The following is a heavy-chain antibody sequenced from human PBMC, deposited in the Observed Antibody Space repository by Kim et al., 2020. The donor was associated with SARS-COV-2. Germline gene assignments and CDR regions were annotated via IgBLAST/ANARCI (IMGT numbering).Heavy chain of an antibody. CDR2: IYPGDSDT. Sequence: GESLKISCKGSGYSFTSYWIGWVRQMPGKGLEWMGIIYPGDSDTRYSPSFQGQVTISADKSISTAYLQWSSLKASDTAMYYCARQKYCSSTSCKDWFDPWGQGTLVTVSS. CDR1: GYSFTSYW. CDR3: ARQKYCSSTSCKDWFDP. V-gene: IGHV5-51*01. J-gene: IGHJ5*02. D-gene: IGHD2-2*01.